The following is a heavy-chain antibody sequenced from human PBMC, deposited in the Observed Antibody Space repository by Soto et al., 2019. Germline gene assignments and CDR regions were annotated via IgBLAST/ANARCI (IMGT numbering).Heavy chain of an antibody. CDR3: ARHLSSRGDPDENYYYYYMDV. J-gene: IGHJ6*03. Sequence: SETLSLTCTVSGGPISCYYWSWIRQPPGEGLEWIGYIYYSGSTNYNPSLKSRVTISVDTSKNQFSLKLSSVTAADTAVYYCARHLSSRGDPDENYYYYYMDVWGKGTTVTVSS. CDR1: GGPISCYY. D-gene: IGHD2-21*02. CDR2: IYYSGST. V-gene: IGHV4-59*08.